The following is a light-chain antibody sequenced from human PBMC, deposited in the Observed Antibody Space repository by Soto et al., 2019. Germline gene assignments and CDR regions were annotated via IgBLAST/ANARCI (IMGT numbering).Light chain of an antibody. Sequence: EIVLTQSPATLSLSPGERATLSCRASQSVSSYLDWYQQTPGQAPRLLIYDASNRATGIPARFSGSGSGTDFTLTISSLEPEDFAVYYCQQRSNWPPLTFGGGTKVDIK. CDR2: DAS. CDR1: QSVSSY. V-gene: IGKV3-11*01. J-gene: IGKJ4*01. CDR3: QQRSNWPPLT.